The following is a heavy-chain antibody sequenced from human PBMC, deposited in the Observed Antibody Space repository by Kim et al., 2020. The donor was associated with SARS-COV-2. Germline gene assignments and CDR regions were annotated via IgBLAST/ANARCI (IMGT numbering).Heavy chain of an antibody. D-gene: IGHD3-3*01. J-gene: IGHJ3*02. Sequence: SETLSLTCTVSGGSISSSSYYWGWIRQPPGKGLEWIGSIYYSGSTYYNPSRKSRVTISVDTSKNQFSLKLSSVTAADTAVYYCASQRPRKSITIFGVVIIDAFDIWGQGTMVTVSS. CDR3: ASQRPRKSITIFGVVIIDAFDI. CDR1: GGSISSSSYY. V-gene: IGHV4-39*01. CDR2: IYYSGST.